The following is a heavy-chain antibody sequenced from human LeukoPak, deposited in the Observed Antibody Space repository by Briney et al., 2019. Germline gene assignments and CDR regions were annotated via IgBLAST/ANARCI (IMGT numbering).Heavy chain of an antibody. D-gene: IGHD3-22*01. CDR1: GGSISSYY. CDR2: IYTSGST. V-gene: IGHV4-4*07. CDR3: ARLRYYYDSSGYYEDAEFDY. Sequence: SETLSLTCTVSGGSISSYYWSWIRQPAGKGLEWIGRIYTSGSTSYNPSLKSRVTISVDKSKNQFSLKLSSVTAADTAVYYCARLRYYYDSSGYYEDAEFDYWGQGTLVTVSS. J-gene: IGHJ4*02.